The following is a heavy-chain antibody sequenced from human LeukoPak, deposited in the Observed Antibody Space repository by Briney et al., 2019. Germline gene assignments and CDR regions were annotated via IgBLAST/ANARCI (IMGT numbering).Heavy chain of an antibody. CDR1: GNIFTSYY. Sequence: GASVKVSCKASGNIFTSYYMHWVRQAPGQGLEWMGGIIPIFGTANYAQKFQGRVTITTDESTSTAYMELSSLRSEDTAVYYCARVRRFLEWSYYRGGGWFDPWGQGTLVTVSS. CDR3: ARVRRFLEWSYYRGGGWFDP. D-gene: IGHD3-3*01. V-gene: IGHV1-69*05. CDR2: IIPIFGTA. J-gene: IGHJ5*02.